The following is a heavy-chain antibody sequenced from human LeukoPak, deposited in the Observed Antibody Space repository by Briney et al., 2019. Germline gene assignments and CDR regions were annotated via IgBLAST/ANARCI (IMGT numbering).Heavy chain of an antibody. D-gene: IGHD3-16*02. CDR2: IYPAGST. J-gene: IGHJ2*01. V-gene: IGHV4-4*09. Sequence: SETLSLTCTVSDDSISNHYWSWVRQLPGKGLEEIGYIYPAGSTVYSPSFKSRVTMSLDTSKNLFSLDLNSVTAADTALYFCARHRRQAIHWYFDLWGRGTLVTVSS. CDR3: ARHRRQAIHWYFDL. CDR1: DDSISNHY.